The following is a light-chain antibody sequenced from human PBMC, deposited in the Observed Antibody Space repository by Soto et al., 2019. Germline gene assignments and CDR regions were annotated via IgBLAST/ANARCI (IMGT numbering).Light chain of an antibody. V-gene: IGKV2-28*01. CDR1: QSLLHSNGYNY. CDR3: MQALQTPRT. CDR2: LGS. Sequence: DIVMTQSPLSLPVTPGEPASISCRSSQSLLHSNGYNYLDWYLQKPGQSPQLLIYLGSNRSSGVPERFSGSGSGTDFTLKISRLEAEDVGVYYCMQALQTPRTFGQGTKVEIK. J-gene: IGKJ1*01.